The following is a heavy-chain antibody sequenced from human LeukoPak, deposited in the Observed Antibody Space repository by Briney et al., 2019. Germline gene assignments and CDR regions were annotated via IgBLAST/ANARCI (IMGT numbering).Heavy chain of an antibody. D-gene: IGHD1-1*01. V-gene: IGHV4-59*08. J-gene: IGHJ4*02. Sequence: PSETLSLTCTVSGGSTISYYWSWIRQPPGKGLEWIGYIYYSGSIKYNPSLQSRVTISIDTSKNQFSLKVNSVTAADTAVYYCARGNERYARFDFWGQGTLVSVSS. CDR3: ARGNERYARFDF. CDR2: IYYSGSI. CDR1: GGSTISYY.